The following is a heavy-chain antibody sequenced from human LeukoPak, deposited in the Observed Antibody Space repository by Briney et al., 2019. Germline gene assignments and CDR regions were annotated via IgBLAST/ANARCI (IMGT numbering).Heavy chain of an antibody. D-gene: IGHD1-1*01. V-gene: IGHV5-51*01. J-gene: IGHJ4*02. CDR2: IYPGDSDT. CDR1: GYNFTSSW. CDR3: ARYTDLYYFDY. Sequence: GESLKISCKGSGYNFTSSWIGWVRQMPGKGLEWMGIIYPGDSDTRYSPSFQGQVTISADKSISTAYLQWSSLNTSDTAIYYCARYTDLYYFDYWGQRTLVTVSS.